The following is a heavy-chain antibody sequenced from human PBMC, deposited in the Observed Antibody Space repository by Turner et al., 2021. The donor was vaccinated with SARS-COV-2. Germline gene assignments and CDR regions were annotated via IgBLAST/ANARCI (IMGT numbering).Heavy chain of an antibody. CDR2: IYYRGST. Sequence: QVLLQASGPGLVKPSETLSLTCTVSGASISSYYWAWIRQPPGKRLEWMGYIYYRGSTNYNPALKGRVTISVDTSKNQFSLKLTSVTAADTAVYFCARELTNNWFDPWGQGTLVTVSS. V-gene: IGHV4-59*01. D-gene: IGHD3-10*01. CDR1: GASISSYY. CDR3: ARELTNNWFDP. J-gene: IGHJ5*02.